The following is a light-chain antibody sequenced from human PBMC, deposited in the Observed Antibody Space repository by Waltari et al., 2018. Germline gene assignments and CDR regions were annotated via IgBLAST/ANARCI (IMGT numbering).Light chain of an antibody. CDR3: QQYYSTPPT. V-gene: IGKV4-1*01. CDR1: QTLLYSSNNKNY. Sequence: LTQSPASLAVSLGERATINCKSSQTLLYSSNNKNYLAWYQQKPGQPPKLLIYWASARESGVPDRFSGSGSGTDFTLTISSLQAEDVAVYYCQQYYSTPPTFGQGTRLEIK. CDR2: WAS. J-gene: IGKJ5*01.